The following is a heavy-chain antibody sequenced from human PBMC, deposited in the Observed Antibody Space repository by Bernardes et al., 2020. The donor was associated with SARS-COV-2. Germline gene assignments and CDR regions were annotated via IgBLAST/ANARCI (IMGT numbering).Heavy chain of an antibody. Sequence: GGSLRLSCAASGFTFSTYSMNWVRQTPGKGLEWVSAISSSSSYIYYADSVKGRFSISRDDARNSLYLQLNSLRAEDTAVYYCARDGKAVAGTEWGQGTLVTVSS. D-gene: IGHD6-19*01. CDR3: ARDGKAVAGTE. CDR1: GFTFSTYS. CDR2: ISSSSSYI. J-gene: IGHJ4*02. V-gene: IGHV3-21*01.